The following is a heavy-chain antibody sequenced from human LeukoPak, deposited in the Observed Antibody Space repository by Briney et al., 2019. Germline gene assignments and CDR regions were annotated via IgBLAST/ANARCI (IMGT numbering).Heavy chain of an antibody. Sequence: ASVKVSCKASGDTFTSYGISWVRQAPGQGLEWMGWISAYNGNTNYAQTLQGSVTMPTDTSTSTAYMELRSLRSDDTTVYYCARTSPVTIFGMVSVGGAFDIWGQGTMVTVSS. J-gene: IGHJ3*02. CDR3: ARTSPVTIFGMVSVGGAFDI. V-gene: IGHV1-18*01. D-gene: IGHD3-3*01. CDR1: GDTFTSYG. CDR2: ISAYNGNT.